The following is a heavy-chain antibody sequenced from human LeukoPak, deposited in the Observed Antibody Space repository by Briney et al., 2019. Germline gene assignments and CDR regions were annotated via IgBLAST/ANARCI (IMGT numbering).Heavy chain of an antibody. D-gene: IGHD3-22*01. CDR2: IRYDGSNK. Sequence: PGGSLRLSCAASGFTFSSYGMHWVRQAQGKGLEWVAFIRYDGSNKYYADSVKGRFTISRDNSKNTQYLEMNSLRAEDTAVYYCAKHFDSSGYSLGYWGQGTLVTVSS. V-gene: IGHV3-30*02. CDR1: GFTFSSYG. J-gene: IGHJ4*02. CDR3: AKHFDSSGYSLGY.